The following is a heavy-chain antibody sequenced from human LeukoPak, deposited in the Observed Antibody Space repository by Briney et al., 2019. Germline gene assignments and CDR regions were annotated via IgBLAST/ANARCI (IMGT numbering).Heavy chain of an antibody. CDR2: IIPIFGTA. Sequence: SVKVSCKASGGTFSSYAISWVRQAPGQGLEWMGGIIPIFGTANYAQKFQGRVTITADESTSTAYMELRSLRSDDTAVYYCARDRGSGWHTAEYFQHWGQGTLVTVSS. J-gene: IGHJ1*01. V-gene: IGHV1-69*01. CDR1: GGTFSSYA. CDR3: ARDRGSGWHTAEYFQH. D-gene: IGHD6-19*01.